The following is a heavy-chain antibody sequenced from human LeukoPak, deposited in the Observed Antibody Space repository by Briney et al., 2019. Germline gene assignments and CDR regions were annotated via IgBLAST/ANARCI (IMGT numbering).Heavy chain of an antibody. CDR3: TTLGYHLDS. V-gene: IGHV3-48*03. Sequence: PGGSLRLSCAASGFDFGAYEMNWVRQAPGKGLEWVAYIAGSDSTIYYADSVRGRFTISRDNAKKSLYLQMNSLRAGDTALYYCTTLGYHLDSWGQGTLVTVSS. CDR1: GFDFGAYE. J-gene: IGHJ4*02. D-gene: IGHD3-22*01. CDR2: IAGSDSTI.